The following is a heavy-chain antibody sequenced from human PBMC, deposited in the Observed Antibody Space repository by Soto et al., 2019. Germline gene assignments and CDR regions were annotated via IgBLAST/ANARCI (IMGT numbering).Heavy chain of an antibody. Sequence: GGSLRLSCAASGFIFISFAMHWVRQAPCKGLEWVALISYSGDNEYYADSVKGRFTISRDNSMNTLYLQMNSLRAEDTAVYYCARDRGYDSSGYYFMWGQGTLVTVS. D-gene: IGHD3-22*01. CDR2: ISYSGDNE. V-gene: IGHV3-30-3*01. J-gene: IGHJ4*02. CDR3: ARDRGYDSSGYYFM. CDR1: GFIFISFA.